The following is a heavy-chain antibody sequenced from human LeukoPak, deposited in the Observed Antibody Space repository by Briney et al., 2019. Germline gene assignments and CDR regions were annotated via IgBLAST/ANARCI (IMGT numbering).Heavy chain of an antibody. V-gene: IGHV3-30*18. J-gene: IGHJ4*02. CDR3: AKMWWSGYPQGVDY. Sequence: GGSLRLSCAASGFTFSRYAMHWVRQAPGKGLEWVALISYDGSNKYYSDSVKGRLTASRDNSKNTLYLQMNSLRVDDTAVYYCAKMWWSGYPQGVDYWGQGTLVTVSS. CDR1: GFTFSRYA. CDR2: ISYDGSNK. D-gene: IGHD3-3*01.